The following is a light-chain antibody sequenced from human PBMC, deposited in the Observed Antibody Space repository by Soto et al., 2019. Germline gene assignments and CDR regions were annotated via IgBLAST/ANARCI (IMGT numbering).Light chain of an antibody. CDR2: DVS. CDR1: SSDVGGYSY. Sequence: QSVLTQPASVSGSPGQSITISCTGTSSDVGGYSYISWYQHNPGRAPKLMIYDVSNRPSGVSDRFSGSKSGNTASLTISRLQAEDEADYYCSSYTTSSTYVXGSGTKVT. V-gene: IGLV2-14*03. J-gene: IGLJ1*01. CDR3: SSYTTSSTYV.